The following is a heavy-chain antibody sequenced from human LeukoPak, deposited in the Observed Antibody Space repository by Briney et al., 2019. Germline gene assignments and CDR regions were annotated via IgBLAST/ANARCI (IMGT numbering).Heavy chain of an antibody. D-gene: IGHD1-1*01. CDR2: ISAYNGNT. CDR3: AREASLEGWFDP. V-gene: IGHV1-18*01. J-gene: IGHJ5*02. CDR1: GYTFTNYG. Sequence: ASVKVSCKATGYTFTNYGISWVRQAPGQGLEWMGWISAYNGNTNYAQKLQGRVTMTTDTSTSTAYMELRSLRSDDTAVYYCAREASLEGWFDPWGRGTLVTVSS.